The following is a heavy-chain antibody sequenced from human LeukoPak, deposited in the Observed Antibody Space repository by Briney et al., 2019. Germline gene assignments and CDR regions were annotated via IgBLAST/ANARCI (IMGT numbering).Heavy chain of an antibody. CDR3: ASAARYYTEAFDI. D-gene: IGHD3-3*01. CDR1: GFIFSSYS. V-gene: IGHV3-21*01. J-gene: IGHJ3*02. CDR2: ISSSSSYI. Sequence: GGSLRLSCAASGFIFSSYSMNWVRQAPGKGLEWVSSISSSSSYIYYADSVKGRFTISRDNAKNSLYLQMNSLRAEDTAVYYCASAARYYTEAFDIWGQGTMVTVSS.